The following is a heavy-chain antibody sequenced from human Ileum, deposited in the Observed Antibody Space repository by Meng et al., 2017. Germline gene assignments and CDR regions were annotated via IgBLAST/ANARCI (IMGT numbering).Heavy chain of an antibody. J-gene: IGHJ4*02. D-gene: IGHD3-10*01. CDR1: GDSIGNSKW. Sequence: QLQESGPGLGQPSGTLSLACAVSGDSIGNSKWWSWLRQPPGKGLEWIGEISNSGKTVYSPSLKSRVRISLDKSNNQFSLTLNSVTAADTAMYYCARERIRELGLFDSWGQGTLVTVSS. V-gene: IGHV4-4*02. CDR3: ARERIRELGLFDS. CDR2: ISNSGKT.